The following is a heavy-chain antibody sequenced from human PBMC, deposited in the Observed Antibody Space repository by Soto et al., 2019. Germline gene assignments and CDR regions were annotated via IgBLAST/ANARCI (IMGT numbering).Heavy chain of an antibody. D-gene: IGHD2-15*01. CDR2: ISYDGNNK. V-gene: IGHV3-30-3*01. Sequence: QVQLVESGGGVVQPGRSLRLSCAASGFILSTYAMYWVRQAPGKGLEWVAVISYDGNNKYYADSVKGRFTISRDNSKNTLYLQMNSLRAEGTAVYYCARAGCDGGSCYTLVGLRYGMDVWGQGTTVTVSS. CDR3: ARAGCDGGSCYTLVGLRYGMDV. J-gene: IGHJ6*02. CDR1: GFILSTYA.